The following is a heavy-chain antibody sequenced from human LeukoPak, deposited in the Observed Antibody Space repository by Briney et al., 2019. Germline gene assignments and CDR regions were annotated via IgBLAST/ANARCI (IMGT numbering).Heavy chain of an antibody. V-gene: IGHV4-4*07. J-gene: IGHJ4*02. Sequence: SETLSLTCTVSGVSVTSYYWSWLRQPAGKGPEWIGRIYTSGSTSYNPSLRSRLTMSVDTSKNQFSLNLSSVTAADTAVYYCARFTKDSSSSSGYYFDYWGQGTLVTVSS. D-gene: IGHD6-13*01. CDR1: GVSVTSYY. CDR2: IYTSGST. CDR3: ARFTKDSSSSSGYYFDY.